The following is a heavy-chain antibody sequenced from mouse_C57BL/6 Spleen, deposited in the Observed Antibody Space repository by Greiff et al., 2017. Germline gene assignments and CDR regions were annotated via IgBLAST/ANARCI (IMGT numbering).Heavy chain of an antibody. CDR1: GFSLTSYG. Sequence: VQLQQSGPGLVQPSPSLSITCTVSGFSLTSYGVHWVRQSPGKGLEWLGVIWRGGSTDYNAAFMSRLSITKDNSKSQVFFKMNSLQADDTAIYYCAKGGYYGSSYGYFDVWGTGTTVTVSS. CDR3: AKGGYYGSSYGYFDV. CDR2: IWRGGST. D-gene: IGHD1-1*01. V-gene: IGHV2-5*01. J-gene: IGHJ1*03.